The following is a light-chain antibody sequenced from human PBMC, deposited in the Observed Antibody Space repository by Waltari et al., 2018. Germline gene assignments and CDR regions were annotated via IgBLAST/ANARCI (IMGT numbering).Light chain of an antibody. J-gene: IGKJ4*01. CDR3: QQYNSYSLLS. CDR1: QRISKW. Sequence: DIQMTQSPSTLSASVGDRAIFSCRSIQRISKWLAWYQQKPGKAPKLLIYKASTLESGVPSRFSGSGSGTEFTLTISSLQPEDFATYYCQQYNSYSLLSFGGGTKVEIK. V-gene: IGKV1-5*03. CDR2: KAS.